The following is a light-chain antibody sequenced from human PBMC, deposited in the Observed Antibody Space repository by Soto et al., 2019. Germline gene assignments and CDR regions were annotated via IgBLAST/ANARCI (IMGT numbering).Light chain of an antibody. V-gene: IGKV3-11*01. CDR3: QQRSNWPPYT. Sequence: EIVLTQSPATLSLSPGGRATLSCRASQSVSSYLAWYQQKPGQAPRLLIYDASNRATGISARFSGSGSGTDFTLTISSLEPEDFAVYSCQQRSNWPPYTFGQGTKLEIK. J-gene: IGKJ2*01. CDR1: QSVSSY. CDR2: DAS.